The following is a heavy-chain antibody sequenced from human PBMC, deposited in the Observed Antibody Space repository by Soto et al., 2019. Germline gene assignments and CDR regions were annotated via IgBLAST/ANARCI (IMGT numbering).Heavy chain of an antibody. J-gene: IGHJ4*02. V-gene: IGHV3-30-3*01. D-gene: IGHD1-26*01. CDR3: ARERGRWELKYYFDY. CDR2: ISYDGSNK. CDR1: GFTFSSYA. Sequence: QVQLVESGGGVVQPGRSLRLSCAASGFTFSSYAMHWVRQAPGKGLEWVAVISYDGSNKYYADSVKGRFTISRDNSKNTLYLQMNSLRAEDTAVYYCARERGRWELKYYFDYWGQGTLVTVSS.